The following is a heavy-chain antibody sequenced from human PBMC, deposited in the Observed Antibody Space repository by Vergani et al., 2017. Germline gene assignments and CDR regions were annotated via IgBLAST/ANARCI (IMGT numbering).Heavy chain of an antibody. V-gene: IGHV3-30*19. CDR2: IYYDGSNA. J-gene: IGHJ4*02. CDR3: AREGEVWFGESFGGN. CDR1: RTTFKTYG. Sequence: QGQLVESGGGIVQPGRSLTLSCVASRTTFKTYGMHWVRQAPGKGLEWVGLIYYDGSNAYYADSVKGRFTISRDNAKNSLHQQMNSLSAEDTAVYYCAREGEVWFGESFGGNWGQGTMVTVSS. D-gene: IGHD3-10*01.